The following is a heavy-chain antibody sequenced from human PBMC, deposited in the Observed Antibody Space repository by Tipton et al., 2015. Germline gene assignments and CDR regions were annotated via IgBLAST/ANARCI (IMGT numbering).Heavy chain of an antibody. CDR2: IYPGDSDI. V-gene: IGHV5-51*01. Sequence: GQLVQSGAEMKKPGESLKISCKGIGYTFSNYWIAWVRQMPGKGLERLGVIYPGDSDIRYSPYFQGQVTFSVDKSINTAYLQLSSLEASDTAMYFCARVPAAILSEYFWFDPWGQGTLVTVSS. CDR1: GYTFSNYW. CDR3: ARVPAAILSEYFWFDP. D-gene: IGHD2-2*01. J-gene: IGHJ5*02.